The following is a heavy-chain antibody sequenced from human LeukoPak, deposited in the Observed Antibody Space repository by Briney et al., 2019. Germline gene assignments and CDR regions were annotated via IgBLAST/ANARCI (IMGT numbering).Heavy chain of an antibody. CDR1: GYTFTSYG. D-gene: IGHD6-6*01. CDR3: ARGPRIAARSMNWFDP. J-gene: IGHJ5*02. CDR2: INPNSGGT. Sequence: ASVKVSCKASGYTFTSYGFSWVRQAPGQGLEWMGWINPNSGGTNYAQKFQGRVTMTRDTSISTAYMELSRLRSDDTAVYYCARGPRIAARSMNWFDPWGQGTLVTVSS. V-gene: IGHV1-2*02.